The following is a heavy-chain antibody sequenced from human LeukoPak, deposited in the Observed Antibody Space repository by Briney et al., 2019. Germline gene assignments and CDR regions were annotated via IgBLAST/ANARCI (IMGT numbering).Heavy chain of an antibody. CDR1: GYSISSGYY. Sequence: SETLSLTCTVSGYSISSGYYWGWIRQPPGKGLEWIGSIYHSGSTYYNPSLKSRVTISVDTSKNQFSLKLSSVTAADTAVYYCARDREYYYDSSGYFFWGQGTLVTVSS. CDR2: IYHSGST. J-gene: IGHJ4*02. D-gene: IGHD3-22*01. V-gene: IGHV4-38-2*02. CDR3: ARDREYYYDSSGYFF.